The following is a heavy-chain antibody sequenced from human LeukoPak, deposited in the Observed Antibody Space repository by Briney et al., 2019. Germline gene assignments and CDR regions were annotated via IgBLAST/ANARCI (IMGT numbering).Heavy chain of an antibody. J-gene: IGHJ3*02. CDR2: MYYSGST. D-gene: IGHD5-18*01. Sequence: SETLSLTCTVSVGSISSYYWSWIRQPPGKGLEWIGYMYYSGSTNYNPSLKSRVTISVDTSKNQFSLKVSSVTAADTAVYYFARDRPNSYGDDAFDIWGQGTMVTVSS. CDR3: ARDRPNSYGDDAFDI. V-gene: IGHV4-59*01. CDR1: VGSISSYY.